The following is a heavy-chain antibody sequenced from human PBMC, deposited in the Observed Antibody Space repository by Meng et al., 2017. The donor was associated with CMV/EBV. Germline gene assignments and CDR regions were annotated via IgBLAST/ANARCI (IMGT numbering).Heavy chain of an antibody. Sequence: ASGFTVSSTYMRWVRQAPGKGLEWVSFIYSGGSTYYADSVKGRFTISRDNSKNTLYLQMNSLRAEDTAVYYCASMGISGSFNWFDPWGQGTLVTVSS. D-gene: IGHD1-26*01. CDR2: IYSGGST. V-gene: IGHV3-66*02. CDR3: ASMGISGSFNWFDP. J-gene: IGHJ5*02. CDR1: GFTVSSTY.